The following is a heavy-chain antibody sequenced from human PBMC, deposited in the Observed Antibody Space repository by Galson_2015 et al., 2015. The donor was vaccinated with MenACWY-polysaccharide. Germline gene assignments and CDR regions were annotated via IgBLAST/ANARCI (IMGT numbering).Heavy chain of an antibody. J-gene: IGHJ4*02. D-gene: IGHD6-13*01. CDR3: AKDRYSSSWYFDY. CDR2: ISGSGGST. CDR1: GFTFRSYA. V-gene: IGHV3-23*01. Sequence: LRLSCAASGFTFRSYAMSWVRQVPGKGLEWVSGISGSGGSTYYADSVKGRFTTSRDNSKNMLYLQMNSLRAEDTAVYYCAKDRYSSSWYFDYWGQGTLVTVSS.